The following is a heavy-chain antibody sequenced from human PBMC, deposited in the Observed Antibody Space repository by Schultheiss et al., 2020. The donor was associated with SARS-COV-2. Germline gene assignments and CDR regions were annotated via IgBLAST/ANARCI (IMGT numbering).Heavy chain of an antibody. CDR2: IWFDGSNK. J-gene: IGHJ4*02. Sequence: GGSLRLSCAASEFTFSNYGMHWVRQAPGKGLEWVAVIWFDGSNKYYADSVKGRFTISRDNSKNTLYLQMNSLRAEDTAVYYCARDLRGYSSGWYYGYWGQGTLVTVST. V-gene: IGHV3-33*01. CDR3: ARDLRGYSSGWYYGY. CDR1: EFTFSNYG. D-gene: IGHD6-19*01.